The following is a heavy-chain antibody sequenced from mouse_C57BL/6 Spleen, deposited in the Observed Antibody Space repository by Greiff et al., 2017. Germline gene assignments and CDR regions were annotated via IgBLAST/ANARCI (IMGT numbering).Heavy chain of an antibody. CDR3: ANYSSSHYYARDY. D-gene: IGHD1-1*01. CDR1: GYAFSSYW. CDR2: IYPGDGDT. J-gene: IGHJ4*01. V-gene: IGHV1-80*01. Sequence: QVQLKQSGAELVKPGASVKISCKASGYAFSSYWMNWVKQRPGKGLEWIGQIYPGDGDTNYTGKFKGKATLTADKSSSTAYMQLSSLTSEDSAVYFCANYSSSHYYARDYWGQGTSVTVSS.